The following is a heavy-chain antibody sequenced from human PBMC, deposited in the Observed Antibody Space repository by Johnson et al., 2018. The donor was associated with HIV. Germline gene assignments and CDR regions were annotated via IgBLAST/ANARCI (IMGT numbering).Heavy chain of an antibody. CDR3: ARDGRDLVTRGSFDV. CDR1: GFSFDDYA. CDR2: ISWNSAIT. V-gene: IGHV3-9*01. Sequence: VQLVESGGGLVQPGRSLRLSCAASGFSFDDYAMHWVRQIPGKGLEWVSSISWNSAITGYADSVKGRFTISRDNSKNMVYLQMNSLRPEDTAVYYCARDGRDLVTRGSFDVWGQGTVVTV. D-gene: IGHD3-9*01. J-gene: IGHJ3*01.